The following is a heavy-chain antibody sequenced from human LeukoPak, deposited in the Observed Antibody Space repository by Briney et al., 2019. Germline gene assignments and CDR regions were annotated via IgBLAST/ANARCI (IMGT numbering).Heavy chain of an antibody. V-gene: IGHV3-7*04. J-gene: IGHJ4*02. D-gene: IGHD5-24*01. CDR2: IKQDGSKK. CDR1: GFPFSSYW. Sequence: GGSLRLSCVAFGFPFSSYWMTWVRQAPGKGLEWVANIKQDGSKKSYVDSVKGRFTISRDNAKNSLYLQMNSLRAEDTAIYYCTRVGYIDEGIDCWGQGTLVTVSS. CDR3: TRVGYIDEGIDC.